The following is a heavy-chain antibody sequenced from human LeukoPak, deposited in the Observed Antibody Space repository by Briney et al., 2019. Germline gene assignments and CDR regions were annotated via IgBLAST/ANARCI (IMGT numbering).Heavy chain of an antibody. CDR2: LIPVFGAA. CDR3: ARDLTTEQPNWLDP. J-gene: IGHJ5*02. V-gene: IGHV1-69*05. CDR1: GGTFRTYA. Sequence: SVKVSCKASGGTFRTYAISWVRQAPGQGLQWMGRLIPVFGAATYARKFQGRVTITTDKSADTAYMEMSSLRSEDTAVYYCARDLTTEQPNWLDPWGQGTLVTVSS. D-gene: IGHD4-17*01.